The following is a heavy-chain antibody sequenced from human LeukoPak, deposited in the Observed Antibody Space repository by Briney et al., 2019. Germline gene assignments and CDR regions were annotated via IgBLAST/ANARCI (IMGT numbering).Heavy chain of an antibody. D-gene: IGHD5-24*01. CDR2: IYYSGST. Sequence: SETLSLTCTVSGGSISSGGYYWSWIRQHPGKGLEWIGYIYYSGSTYYNPSLKSRVTISVDTSKNQFSLKLSSVTAADTAVYYCARGRWEMATRNAFVIWGQGTMVTVSS. V-gene: IGHV4-31*03. J-gene: IGHJ3*02. CDR3: ARGRWEMATRNAFVI. CDR1: GGSISSGGYY.